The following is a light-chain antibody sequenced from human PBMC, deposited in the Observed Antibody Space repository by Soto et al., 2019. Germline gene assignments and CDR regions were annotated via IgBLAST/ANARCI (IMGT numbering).Light chain of an antibody. Sequence: QSVLTQSPSVSGAPGQRGTISCTGSSSNIGAGYDVHWYQQLPGTAPKLLIYGNSNRPSGVPDRFSGSKSGTSASLAITGLQAEDEADYSCQSYDSTLSVVFGGGTKLTVL. CDR1: SSNIGAGYD. V-gene: IGLV1-40*01. CDR3: QSYDSTLSVV. CDR2: GNS. J-gene: IGLJ2*01.